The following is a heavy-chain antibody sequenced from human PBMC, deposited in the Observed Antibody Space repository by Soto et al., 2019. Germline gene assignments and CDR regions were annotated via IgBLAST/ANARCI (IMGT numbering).Heavy chain of an antibody. CDR1: GYTFTSYG. V-gene: IGHV1-18*01. CDR3: ARVSGYCSSTSCYAFAAAPNYFDY. Sequence: ASVKVSCKASGYTFTSYGISWVRQAPGQGLEWMGWISAYNGNTNYAQKLQGRVTMTTDTSTSTAYMELRSLRSDDTAVYYCARVSGYCSSTSCYAFAAAPNYFDYWGQGTLVTVSS. CDR2: ISAYNGNT. J-gene: IGHJ4*02. D-gene: IGHD2-2*01.